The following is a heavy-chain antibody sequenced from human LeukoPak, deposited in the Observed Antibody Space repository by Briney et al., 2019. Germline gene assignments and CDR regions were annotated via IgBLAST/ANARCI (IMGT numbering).Heavy chain of an antibody. D-gene: IGHD4-11*01. V-gene: IGHV3-7*01. Sequence: PGGSLRLSCAASGFTFSRYWMSWVRQAPGKGLEWVANIKEDGSEKYYVDSVKGRFTISRDNAKNSLYLQMNSQRAEDTAVYYCARDKSMTTVSQLFDYWGQGTLVTVSS. CDR1: GFTFSRYW. J-gene: IGHJ4*02. CDR3: ARDKSMTTVSQLFDY. CDR2: IKEDGSEK.